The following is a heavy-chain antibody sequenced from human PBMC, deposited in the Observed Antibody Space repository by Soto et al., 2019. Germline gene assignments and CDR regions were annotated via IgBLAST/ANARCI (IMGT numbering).Heavy chain of an antibody. CDR1: GGSISSGDYY. J-gene: IGHJ4*02. CDR2: IYYSGST. Sequence: PSETLSLTCTVSGGSISSGDYYWSWIRQPPGKGLEWIGYIYYSGSTYYNPSLKSRVTISVDTSKNQFSLKLSSVTAADTAVYYCAGGYYYDSSGYFYWGQGTLVTVSS. V-gene: IGHV4-30-4*01. D-gene: IGHD3-22*01. CDR3: AGGYYYDSSGYFY.